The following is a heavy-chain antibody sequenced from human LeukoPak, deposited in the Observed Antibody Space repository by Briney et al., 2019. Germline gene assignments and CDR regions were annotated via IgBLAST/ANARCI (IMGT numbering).Heavy chain of an antibody. Sequence: SETLSLTCDVSDFSIITTYYWGWIRQPPGKGLEWIGNVFHSGSTYYNPSLKSRVTISVDKSKNQFSLKLRSVTAADTAVYYCARQLYSDSSAWGQGTMVTVPS. V-gene: IGHV4-38-2*01. CDR1: DFSIITTYY. D-gene: IGHD3-22*01. CDR2: VFHSGST. J-gene: IGHJ3*01. CDR3: ARQLYSDSSA.